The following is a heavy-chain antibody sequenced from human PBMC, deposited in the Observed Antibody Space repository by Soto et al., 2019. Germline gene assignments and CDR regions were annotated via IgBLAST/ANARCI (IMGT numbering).Heavy chain of an antibody. CDR3: ARDFGSGEHLYYFDY. CDR2: IYHSGST. V-gene: IGHV4-4*02. Sequence: KASETLSLTCAVSGGSISSSNWWSWVRQPPGKGLEWIGEIYHSGSTNYNPSLKSRVTISVDKSKNQFSLKLSSVTAADTAVYYCARDFGSGEHLYYFDYWGQGTLVTVSS. D-gene: IGHD2-15*01. J-gene: IGHJ4*02. CDR1: GGSISSSNW.